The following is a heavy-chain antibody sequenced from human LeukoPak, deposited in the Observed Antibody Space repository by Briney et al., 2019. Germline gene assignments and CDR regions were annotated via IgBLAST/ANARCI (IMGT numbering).Heavy chain of an antibody. CDR3: AREGAAYGSGSYYNAIDS. CDR2: ISGSGGST. D-gene: IGHD3-10*01. Sequence: PGGSLRLSCAASGFTFSSYAMSWVRQAPGKGLEWVSAISGSGGSTYYADSVKGRFTISRDNAKNSLYLQMNSLRAEDTAVYYCAREGAAYGSGSYYNAIDSWGQGSLVTVSS. J-gene: IGHJ4*02. V-gene: IGHV3-23*01. CDR1: GFTFSSYA.